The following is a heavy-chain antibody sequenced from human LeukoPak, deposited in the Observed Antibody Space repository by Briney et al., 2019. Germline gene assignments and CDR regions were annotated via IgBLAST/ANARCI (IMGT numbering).Heavy chain of an antibody. Sequence: GGSLRLSCAAPGFTFSSFDRHWVRQAPGKGLEWVAVISYDGTNKYYADSVRGRFTISRDTSKYTLYLQMNSLRGEDTAVYYCARLRAGDYFDYWGQGTLVTVSS. V-gene: IGHV3-30*03. CDR3: ARLRAGDYFDY. D-gene: IGHD6-19*01. CDR2: ISYDGTNK. J-gene: IGHJ4*02. CDR1: GFTFSSFD.